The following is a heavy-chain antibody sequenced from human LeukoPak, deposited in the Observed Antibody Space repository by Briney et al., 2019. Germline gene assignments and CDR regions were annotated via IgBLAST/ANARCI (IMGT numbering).Heavy chain of an antibody. J-gene: IGHJ3*02. CDR2: INHSGST. CDR1: GGSFSGYY. CDR3: ARAPLTMVRSKGAFDI. V-gene: IGHV4-34*01. Sequence: SETLSLTCAVYGGSFSGYYWSWIRQPPGKTLEWIGEINHSGSTNYNPSLKTRVTISVDTSKNQFSLKLSSVTAADTAVYYCARAPLTMVRSKGAFDIWGQGTMVTVSS. D-gene: IGHD3-10*01.